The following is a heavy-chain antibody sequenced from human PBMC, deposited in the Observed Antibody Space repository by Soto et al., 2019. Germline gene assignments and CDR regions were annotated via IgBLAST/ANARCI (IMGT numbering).Heavy chain of an antibody. V-gene: IGHV3-53*01. D-gene: IGHD3-9*01. CDR2: IYSEGTP. CDR3: ARSTYYDILTGSYYYYAMDV. CDR1: GFTVGSNY. J-gene: IGHJ6*02. Sequence: GGSLRLSCAASGFTVGSNYMSWVRQAPGRGLEWVSVIYSEGTPYYADSVKGRFTISRENSNNTLYLHMNNLRAEDTAVYYCARSTYYDILTGSYYYYAMDVWGQGTTVTVSS.